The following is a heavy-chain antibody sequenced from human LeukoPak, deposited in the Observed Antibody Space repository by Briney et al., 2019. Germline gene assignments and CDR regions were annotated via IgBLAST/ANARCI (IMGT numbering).Heavy chain of an antibody. V-gene: IGHV3-7*01. J-gene: IGHJ5*02. CDR2: INEDGSEK. Sequence: GGSLRLSCVASGFTFSVYWMSWVRQAPGKGLEWVANINEDGSEKYYVDSVKGRFTISRDNAKNSLYLQMSSLRAEDTAVYYCARGGSWFAPWGQGTLVTVSS. D-gene: IGHD3-10*01. CDR3: ARGGSWFAP. CDR1: GFTFSVYW.